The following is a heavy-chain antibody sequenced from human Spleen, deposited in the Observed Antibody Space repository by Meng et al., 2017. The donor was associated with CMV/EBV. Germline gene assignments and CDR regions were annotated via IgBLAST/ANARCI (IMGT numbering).Heavy chain of an antibody. CDR1: GGSFSGCY. CDR3: ARGPRGYSYGSQLFY. CDR2: INHSGST. J-gene: IGHJ4*02. V-gene: IGHV4-34*01. Sequence: VQLQQWGAGVLSPSDTLSLTFAVYGGSFSGCYWSWIRQPPGKGQEWIGEINHSGSTNYNPSLKSRVTISVDTSKNQFSLKLSSVTAADTAVYYCARGPRGYSYGSQLFYWGQGTLVTVSS. D-gene: IGHD5-18*01.